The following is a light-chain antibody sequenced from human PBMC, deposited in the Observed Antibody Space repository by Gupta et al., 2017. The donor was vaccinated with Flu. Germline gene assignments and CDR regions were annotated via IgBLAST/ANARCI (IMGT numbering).Light chain of an antibody. V-gene: IGKV3-20*01. CDR3: QQEGRSSYT. Sequence: GWYQQKPGQAPRLLIFGTSSRATGIPDRFSGSGSGADFTLTISRREPEDFAVYYCQQEGRSSYTFGQGTMMDI. J-gene: IGKJ2*01. CDR2: GTS.